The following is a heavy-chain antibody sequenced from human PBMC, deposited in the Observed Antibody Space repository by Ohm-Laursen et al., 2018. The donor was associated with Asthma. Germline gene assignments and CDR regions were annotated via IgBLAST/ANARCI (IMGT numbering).Heavy chain of an antibody. D-gene: IGHD3-3*01. CDR3: ARDVMEWYLPAFDF. Sequence: SLRLSCAASGFTFRSYAMHWVRQAPGKGREWVAVISSDGINKYYADSVNGRFTVSRDDSKNTLYLQMNSLRPDDTAVYYCARDVMEWYLPAFDFWGQGTLVTVSS. V-gene: IGHV3-30-3*01. CDR1: GFTFRSYA. J-gene: IGHJ4*02. CDR2: ISSDGINK.